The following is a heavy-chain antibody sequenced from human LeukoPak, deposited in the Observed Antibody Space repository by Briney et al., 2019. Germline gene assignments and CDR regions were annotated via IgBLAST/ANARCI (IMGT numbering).Heavy chain of an antibody. D-gene: IGHD3-10*01. Sequence: SETLSLTCTVSGGSISSSSFYWGWIRQPPGKGLEWIGSIYHNGNTYYNPSLKSRVTISVDTSKNQFSLKLSSVTAADTAVYYCATGSSRYYYYMDVWGKGTTVTVSS. CDR2: IYHNGNT. V-gene: IGHV4-39*01. CDR3: ATGSSRYYYYMDV. J-gene: IGHJ6*03. CDR1: GGSISSSSFY.